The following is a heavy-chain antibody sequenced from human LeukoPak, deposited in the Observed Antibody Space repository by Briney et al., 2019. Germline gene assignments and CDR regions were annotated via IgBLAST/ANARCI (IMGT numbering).Heavy chain of an antibody. D-gene: IGHD6-13*01. V-gene: IGHV3-21*01. CDR2: ISSSSSYI. CDR1: GFTFSSYS. CDR3: ARDHYSSWFFDY. Sequence: PGGSLRLSCAASGFTFSSYSMNWVRQAPGKGLEWVSSISSSSSYIYYADSVKGRFTISRDNAKNSLYLQMNSLRAEDTAVYYCARDHYSSWFFDYWGQGTLVTVSS. J-gene: IGHJ4*02.